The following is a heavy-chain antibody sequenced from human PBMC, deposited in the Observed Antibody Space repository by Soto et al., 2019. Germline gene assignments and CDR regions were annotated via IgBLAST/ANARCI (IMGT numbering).Heavy chain of an antibody. J-gene: IGHJ4*02. D-gene: IGHD3-22*01. CDR3: TSASSGYYSIDY. Sequence: GGSLRLSCTASGFTFGDYAMSWVRQAPGKGLEWVGFIRSKAYGGTTEYAASVKGRFTISRDDSKSIAYLQMNSLKTEDTAVYYCTSASSGYYSIDYWGQGTLVTVSS. V-gene: IGHV3-49*04. CDR1: GFTFGDYA. CDR2: IRSKAYGGTT.